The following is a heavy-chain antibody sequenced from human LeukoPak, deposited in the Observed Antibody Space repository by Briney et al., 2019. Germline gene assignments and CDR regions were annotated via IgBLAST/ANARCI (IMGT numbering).Heavy chain of an antibody. CDR3: VRDWTYCEGFIYYDRLDY. CDR2: IRYDGSNK. D-gene: IGHD1-26*01. V-gene: IGHV3-30*02. J-gene: IGHJ4*02. Sequence: AGGSLRLSCAASGLTFSSYGMHWVRQAPGKGLEWVAFIRYDGSNKYYADSVKGRFTISRDNAKNSLYLQMNSLRAEDTAVYYCVRDWTYCEGFIYYDRLDYWGQGTLVTVSS. CDR1: GLTFSSYG.